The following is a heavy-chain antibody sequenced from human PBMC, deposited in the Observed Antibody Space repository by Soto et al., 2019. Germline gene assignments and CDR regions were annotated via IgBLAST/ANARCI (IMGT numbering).Heavy chain of an antibody. CDR3: AKDPSGPFDP. CDR1: GFTFSSYS. CDR2: ISSSSSYI. J-gene: IGHJ5*02. Sequence: GGSLRLSCAASGFTFSSYSMNWVRQAPGKGLEWVSSISSSSSYIYYADSAKGRFTISRDNAKNSLYLQMNSLRAEDTAVYYCAKDPSGPFDPWGQGTLVTVSS. D-gene: IGHD1-26*01. V-gene: IGHV3-21*04.